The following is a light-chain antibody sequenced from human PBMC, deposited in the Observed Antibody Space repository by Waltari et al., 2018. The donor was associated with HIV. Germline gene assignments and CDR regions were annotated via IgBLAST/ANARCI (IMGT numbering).Light chain of an antibody. CDR3: QQYGSSPYT. V-gene: IGKV3-20*01. CDR1: QSVSSKC. CDR2: AAS. Sequence: ETVLTQSPASLSLTPGAGSTASCRASQSVSSKCLAWYQAKPGQAPRHLIYAASNRATGIPDRFSGSGSGTDFTLSISRLEPQDFAVYYCQQYGSSPYTFGQGTKLEIK. J-gene: IGKJ2*01.